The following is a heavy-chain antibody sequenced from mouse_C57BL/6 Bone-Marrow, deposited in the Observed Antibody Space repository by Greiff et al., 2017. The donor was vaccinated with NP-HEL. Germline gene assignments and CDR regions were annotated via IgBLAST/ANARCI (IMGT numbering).Heavy chain of an antibody. Sequence: VQLQQPGAELVMPGASVKLSCKASGYTFTSYWMHWVKQRPGQGLEWIGEIDPSDSYTNYNQKFKGKSTLTVDKSSSTAYMQLSSLTSEDAAVYYCAREELGRDYAMDYWGQGTSVTVSS. D-gene: IGHD2-12*01. CDR2: IDPSDSYT. CDR3: AREELGRDYAMDY. CDR1: GYTFTSYW. J-gene: IGHJ4*01. V-gene: IGHV1-69*01.